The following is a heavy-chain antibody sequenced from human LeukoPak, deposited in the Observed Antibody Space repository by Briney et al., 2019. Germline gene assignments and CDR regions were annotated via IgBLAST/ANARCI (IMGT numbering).Heavy chain of an antibody. J-gene: IGHJ6*03. V-gene: IGHV1-18*01. CDR1: GYTFTSYG. CDR3: ARDHTIFGVVPMDV. CDR2: ISAYNGNT. Sequence: GASVKVSCRASGYTFTSYGISWVRQAPGQGLEWMGWISAYNGNTNYAQKLQGRVTMTTDTSTSTAYMELRSLRSDDTAVYYCARDHTIFGVVPMDVWGKGTTVTVSS. D-gene: IGHD3-3*01.